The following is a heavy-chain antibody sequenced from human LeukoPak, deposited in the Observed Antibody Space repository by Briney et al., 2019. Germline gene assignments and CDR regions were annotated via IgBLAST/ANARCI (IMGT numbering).Heavy chain of an antibody. CDR3: ARDDRGYSYGSDAFDI. J-gene: IGHJ3*02. CDR2: IYPGDSYT. D-gene: IGHD5-18*01. V-gene: IGHV5-51*01. Sequence: GESLKISCKGSGYSFTSYWIGWVRQMPGKGVEWMGIIYPGDSYTRYSPSFQAQFTISAHKSISTAYLQWSSLKASDTAMYYCARDDRGYSYGSDAFDIWGQGTMVTVSS. CDR1: GYSFTSYW.